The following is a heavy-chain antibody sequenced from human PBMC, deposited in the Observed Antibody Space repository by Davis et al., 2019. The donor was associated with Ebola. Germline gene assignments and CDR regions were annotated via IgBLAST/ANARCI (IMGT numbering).Heavy chain of an antibody. Sequence: AASVKVSCKASGYTFTGYYMHWVRQAPGQGLEWMGWINPNSGGTNYAQKFQGRVTMTRDTSISTAYMELSRLRSDDTAVYYCARGSCTNGVCSLYHYYDGMDVWGQGTTVTVSS. J-gene: IGHJ6*02. V-gene: IGHV1-2*02. D-gene: IGHD2-8*01. CDR1: GYTFTGYY. CDR2: INPNSGGT. CDR3: ARGSCTNGVCSLYHYYDGMDV.